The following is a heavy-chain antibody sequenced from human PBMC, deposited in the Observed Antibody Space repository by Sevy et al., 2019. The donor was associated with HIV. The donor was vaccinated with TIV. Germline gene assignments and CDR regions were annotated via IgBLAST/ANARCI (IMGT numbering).Heavy chain of an antibody. CDR3: ARQGATRRGEFDY. D-gene: IGHD1-26*01. Sequence: GGSLRLSCAASGFIVSSNYMTWVRQAPGKGLEWVANIKQDGSEKYYVDSVKGRFTISRDNAKNSLYLQMNSLRAEDTAVYYCARQGATRRGEFDYWGQGTLVTISS. V-gene: IGHV3-7*01. CDR2: IKQDGSEK. CDR1: GFIVSSNY. J-gene: IGHJ4*02.